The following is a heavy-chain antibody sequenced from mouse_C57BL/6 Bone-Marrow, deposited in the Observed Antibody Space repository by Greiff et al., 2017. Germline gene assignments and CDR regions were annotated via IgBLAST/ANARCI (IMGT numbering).Heavy chain of an antibody. CDR1: GYTFTSYW. CDR2: IDPSDSYT. V-gene: IGHV1-69*01. J-gene: IGHJ2*01. Sequence: VQLQQPGAELVMPGASVKLSCKASGYTFTSYWMHWVKQRPGQGLEWIGEIDPSDSYTNYNQKFKGKSTLTVDKSSSTAYMQLSSLTSEDSAVYYCAREGWFYFEYWGEGTTLTVSS. D-gene: IGHD2-3*01. CDR3: AREGWFYFEY.